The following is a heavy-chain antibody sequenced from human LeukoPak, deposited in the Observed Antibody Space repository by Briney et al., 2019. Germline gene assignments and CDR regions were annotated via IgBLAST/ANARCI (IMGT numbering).Heavy chain of an antibody. CDR2: IYYSGST. V-gene: IGHV4-39*07. CDR1: GGSISSSSYY. J-gene: IGHJ5*02. D-gene: IGHD2-2*02. Sequence: SETLSLTCTVSGGSISSSSYYWGWIRQPPGKGLEWIGSIYYSGSTYYNPSLKSRVTISVDTSKNQFSLQLNSVTPEDTAVYYCARDHNIVVVPAAIPDNWFDPWGQGALVTVSS. CDR3: ARDHNIVVVPAAIPDNWFDP.